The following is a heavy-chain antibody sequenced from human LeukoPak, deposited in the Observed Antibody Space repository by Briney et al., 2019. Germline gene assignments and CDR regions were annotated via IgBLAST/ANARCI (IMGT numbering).Heavy chain of an antibody. CDR2: ISYDGSNK. Sequence: GGSLRLSCAASGFTFSSYAMHWVRQAPGKGLEWVAVISYDGSNKYYADSVKGRFTISRDNSKNTLYLQMNSLRAEDTAVYYCAREVGYYDSSGSFDHWGRGTLVTVSS. D-gene: IGHD3-22*01. J-gene: IGHJ4*02. CDR3: AREVGYYDSSGSFDH. V-gene: IGHV3-30-3*01. CDR1: GFTFSSYA.